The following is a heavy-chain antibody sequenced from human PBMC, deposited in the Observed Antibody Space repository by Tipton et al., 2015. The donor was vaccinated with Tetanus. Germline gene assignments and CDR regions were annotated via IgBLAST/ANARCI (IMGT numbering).Heavy chain of an antibody. J-gene: IGHJ4*02. Sequence: SLRLSCAASGFTFSDYTMAWVRQAPGEGLEWVSTISGGGHNTHYADSVQGRFTISRDNSKNTMYLQMISLRVEDTAVYYCVSGGGYWGQGTLVTVSS. D-gene: IGHD6-25*01. CDR2: ISGGGHNT. V-gene: IGHV3-23*01. CDR3: VSGGGY. CDR1: GFTFSDYT.